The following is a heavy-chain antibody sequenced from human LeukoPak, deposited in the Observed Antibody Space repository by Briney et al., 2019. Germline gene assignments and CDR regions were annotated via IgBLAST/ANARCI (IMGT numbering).Heavy chain of an antibody. Sequence: PGGSLRLSCAASGFTFSSYGMHWVRQAPGKGLEWVAVIWYDGSNKYYADSVKGRFTISRDNSKNTLYLQMNSLRPEDTAVYYCAKDRQQPLRYYYYAMDVWGQGTTVTVSS. CDR2: IWYDGSNK. CDR3: AKDRQQPLRYYYYAMDV. V-gene: IGHV3-30*02. D-gene: IGHD6-25*01. CDR1: GFTFSSYG. J-gene: IGHJ6*02.